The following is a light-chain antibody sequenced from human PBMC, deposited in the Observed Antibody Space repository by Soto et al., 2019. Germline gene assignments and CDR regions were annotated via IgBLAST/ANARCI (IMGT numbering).Light chain of an antibody. CDR1: SSDVGGYNY. CDR3: CSYAGSRVT. V-gene: IGLV2-11*01. Sequence: QSALTQPRSVSGSPGQSVTISCTGTSSDVGGYNYVSWYQQHPGKAPKLMIYDVTKRPSGVPDRFSGSKSGNTASLTISGLQAEDEADYYCCSYAGSRVTFGGGTKVTVL. CDR2: DVT. J-gene: IGLJ2*01.